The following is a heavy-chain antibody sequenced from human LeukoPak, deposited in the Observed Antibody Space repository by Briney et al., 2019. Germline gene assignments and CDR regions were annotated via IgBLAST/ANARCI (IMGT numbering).Heavy chain of an antibody. V-gene: IGHV3-9*01. CDR2: ISWNSGSI. CDR3: GKGASSGWYRDNWFDP. J-gene: IGHJ5*02. D-gene: IGHD6-19*01. Sequence: GRSLRLSCAASGFTFDDYAMHWVRQAPGKGLEWVSGISWNSGSIGYADSVKGRFTISRDNAKNSLYLQMNSLRAEDTALYYCGKGASSGWYRDNWFDPWGQGTLVTVSS. CDR1: GFTFDDYA.